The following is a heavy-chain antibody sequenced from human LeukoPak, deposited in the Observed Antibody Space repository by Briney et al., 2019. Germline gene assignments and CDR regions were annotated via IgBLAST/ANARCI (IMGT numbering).Heavy chain of an antibody. Sequence: ASVKVSCKASGYTFTNHGISWVRQAPGQGLEWMGWISTYYGNTNYAQKLQGRVTMITDTSTSTAFMELRSLRSDDTAVYYCARDEGYCTITTCYRNWFDPWGQGTLVTVSS. CDR3: ARDEGYCTITTCYRNWFDP. CDR2: ISTYYGNT. CDR1: GYTFTNHG. J-gene: IGHJ5*02. D-gene: IGHD2-2*01. V-gene: IGHV1-18*01.